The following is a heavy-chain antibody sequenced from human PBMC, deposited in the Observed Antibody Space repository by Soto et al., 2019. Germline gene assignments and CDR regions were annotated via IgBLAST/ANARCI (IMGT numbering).Heavy chain of an antibody. CDR3: ASATVVAATFDF. J-gene: IGHJ4*02. CDR2: ISSGSSNI. D-gene: IGHD2-15*01. CDR1: GFAFRSYN. V-gene: IGHV3-21*01. Sequence: GSLRLSCAASGFAFRSYNMNWVRQAPGKGLEWVASISSGSSNIYYADSVKGRFTISRDNAKNSLFLQMDSLRAEDSAVYYCASATVVAATFDFWGQGTLVTVSS.